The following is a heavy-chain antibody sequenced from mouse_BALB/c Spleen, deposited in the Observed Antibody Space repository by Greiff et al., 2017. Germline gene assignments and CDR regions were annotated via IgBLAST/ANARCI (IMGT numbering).Heavy chain of an antibody. V-gene: IGHV2-6-7*01. J-gene: IGHJ4*01. CDR2: IWGDGST. CDR3: ARRDYDYAMDY. D-gene: IGHD2-4*01. Sequence: VQLQESGPGLVAPSQSLSITCPVSGFSLTGYGVNWVRQPPGKGLEWLGMIWGDGSTDYNSALKSRLSISKDNSKSQVFLKMNSLQTDDTARYYCARRDYDYAMDYWGQGTSVTVSS. CDR1: GFSLTGYG.